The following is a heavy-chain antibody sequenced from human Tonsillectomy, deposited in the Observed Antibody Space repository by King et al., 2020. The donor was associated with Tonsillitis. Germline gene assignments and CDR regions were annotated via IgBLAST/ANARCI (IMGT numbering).Heavy chain of an antibody. V-gene: IGHV4-31*11. CDR2: IYEVENA. CDR3: GRYEGGVFDP. Sequence: QLQESGPGLVKPSQTLSLTFAVSFASLSGVAYYWSWIRQHPGKGLAWIGYIYEVENAYYNPSLKSRLIILVDTAKNQFSLKLTSVTAADTAVYFCGRYEGGVFDPWGQGTLVTVSS. D-gene: IGHD2-15*01. CDR1: FASLSGVAYY. J-gene: IGHJ5*02.